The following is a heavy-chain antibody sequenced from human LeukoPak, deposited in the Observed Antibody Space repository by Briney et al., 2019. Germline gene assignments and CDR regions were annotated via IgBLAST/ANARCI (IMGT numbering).Heavy chain of an antibody. D-gene: IGHD5-12*01. Sequence: ASVKVSCKASGYTFTSYGISWVRQAPGQGLEWMGWISAYNGNTNYAQKLQGRVTMTTDTSTSTAYTELRSLRSDDTAVYYCARKNGVATYYMDVWGKGTRVTVSS. J-gene: IGHJ6*03. CDR3: ARKNGVATYYMDV. CDR2: ISAYNGNT. CDR1: GYTFTSYG. V-gene: IGHV1-18*01.